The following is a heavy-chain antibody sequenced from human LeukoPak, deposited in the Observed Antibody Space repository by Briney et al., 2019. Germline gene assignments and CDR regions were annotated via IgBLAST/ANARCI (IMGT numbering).Heavy chain of an antibody. D-gene: IGHD6-13*01. CDR3: AKTGTPWYYFDY. V-gene: IGHV3-23*01. J-gene: IGHJ4*02. CDR1: GFTFSSYA. CDR2: ISGSGGST. Sequence: GGSLRLSCAASGFTFSSYAMSWVRQAPGKGLEWVSAISGSGGSTYYADSVKGRFTISRDNSKNTLYLQMNSVRAEDTAVYYCAKTGTPWYYFDYWGQGTLVTVSS.